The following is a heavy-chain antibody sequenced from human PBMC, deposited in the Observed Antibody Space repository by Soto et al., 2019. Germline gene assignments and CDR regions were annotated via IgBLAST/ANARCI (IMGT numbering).Heavy chain of an antibody. Sequence: QVQLVQSGTEVKKPGASVKVSCKTSGYTFTNYAISWVRQAPGQGLEWMGWSSPYNGHTNYAKKFQGRVSMTTDTPTSTANKEFRSLTAGDTAVYYCARAEEGNGWTEHFQHWGQGTPGTVSP. CDR3: ARAEEGNGWTEHFQH. CDR2: SSPYNGHT. J-gene: IGHJ1*01. CDR1: GYTFTNYA. V-gene: IGHV1-18*01. D-gene: IGHD6-25*01.